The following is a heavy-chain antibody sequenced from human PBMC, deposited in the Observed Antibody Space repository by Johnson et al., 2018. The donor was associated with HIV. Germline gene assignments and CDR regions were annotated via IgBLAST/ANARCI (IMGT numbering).Heavy chain of an antibody. CDR3: ARDQSNGWNRGAFDI. V-gene: IGHV3-66*01. CDR2: IYSGGST. D-gene: IGHD6-19*01. CDR1: GFTFGDYA. J-gene: IGHJ3*02. Sequence: VQLVESGGDGVQPGRSLRLSCAASGFTFGDYAMHWVRQAPGKGLEWVSVIYSGGSTYYADSVKGRFTISRDNSKNTLYLHMNSLRAEDTAVYYCARDQSNGWNRGAFDIWSQGTMVTVSS.